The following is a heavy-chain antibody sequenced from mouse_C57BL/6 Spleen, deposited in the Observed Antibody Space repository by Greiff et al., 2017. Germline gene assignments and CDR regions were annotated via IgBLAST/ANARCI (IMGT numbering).Heavy chain of an antibody. Sequence: VQLQQSGPELVKPGASVKISCKASGYTFTDYYMNWVKQSHGKSLEWIGDINPNNGGTSYNQKFKGKATLTVDKSSSTAYMELRSLTSEDSAVYYCARRGGLYYYGSSPAWFAYWGQGTLVTVSA. CDR3: ARRGGLYYYGSSPAWFAY. CDR2: INPNNGGT. CDR1: GYTFTDYY. D-gene: IGHD1-1*01. J-gene: IGHJ3*01. V-gene: IGHV1-26*01.